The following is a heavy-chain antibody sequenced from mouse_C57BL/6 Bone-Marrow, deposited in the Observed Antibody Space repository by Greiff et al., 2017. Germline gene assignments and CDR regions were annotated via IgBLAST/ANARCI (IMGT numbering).Heavy chain of an antibody. CDR2: IRYDGSN. V-gene: IGHV3-6*01. J-gene: IGHJ4*01. Sequence: EVKLLESGPGLVKPSQSLSLTCSVTGYSITSGYYWNWIRQPPGNKLEWMGFIRYDGSNNYNPSLKNRISITRDTSENQFFLKLNSVTTEDTATYCCARDFHDYDCSYNYYAMDYWGQGTSVTVSS. CDR1: GYSITSGYY. CDR3: ARDFHDYDCSYNYYAMDY. D-gene: IGHD1-1*01.